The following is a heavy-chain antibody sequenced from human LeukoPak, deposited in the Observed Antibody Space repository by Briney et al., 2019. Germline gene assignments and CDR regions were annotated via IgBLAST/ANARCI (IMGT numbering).Heavy chain of an antibody. CDR3: AREWLLRFGELSVHAFDI. CDR1: GYTYTGYY. CDR2: INPNSGGR. Sequence: GASVKVSGKASGYTYTGYYMHWVRQAPGQGLEWMGWINPNSGGRNYAQKFQGRVTMTRDTSISTAYMELSRLRSDDTAVYYCAREWLLRFGELSVHAFDIWGQGTMVTVSS. D-gene: IGHD3-10*01. V-gene: IGHV1-2*02. J-gene: IGHJ3*02.